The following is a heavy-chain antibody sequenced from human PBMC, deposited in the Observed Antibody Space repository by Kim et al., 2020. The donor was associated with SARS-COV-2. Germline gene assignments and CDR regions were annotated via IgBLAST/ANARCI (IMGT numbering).Heavy chain of an antibody. CDR3: ARQGTGVYDFWSGYYPLAGFVP. D-gene: IGHD3-3*01. Sequence: SETLSLTCTVSGGSISSSSYYWGWIRQPPGKGLEWIGNIYYSGSTYYNPSLKSRVTISVDTSKNQFSLKLSSVTAADAAVYYCARQGTGVYDFWSGYYPLAGFVPWCHGTLVTVS. CDR1: GGSISSSSYY. V-gene: IGHV4-39*01. CDR2: IYYSGST. J-gene: IGHJ5*02.